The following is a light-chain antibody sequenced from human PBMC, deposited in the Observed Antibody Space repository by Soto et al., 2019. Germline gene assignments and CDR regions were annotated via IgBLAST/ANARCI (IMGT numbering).Light chain of an antibody. CDR3: QQYGSSRT. CDR1: QSVSSSY. Sequence: DILLTQSPCTLSLSPGDRATLSCRASQSVSSSYLAWYQQKPGQAPRLLIYGASTRATGIPDRFSGSGSGTDFTLTISRLEPEDFAVYYCQQYGSSRTFGQGTKVDI. V-gene: IGKV3-20*01. J-gene: IGKJ1*01. CDR2: GAS.